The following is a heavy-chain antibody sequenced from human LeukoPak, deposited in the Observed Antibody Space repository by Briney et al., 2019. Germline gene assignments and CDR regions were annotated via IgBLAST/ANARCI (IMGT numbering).Heavy chain of an antibody. D-gene: IGHD1-26*01. CDR2: INHSGST. V-gene: IGHV4-34*01. CDR1: GGSFSGYY. CDR3: ARSPIVGATASPAWFDP. Sequence: SEALSLTCAVYGGSFSGYYWSWIRQPPGKGLEWIGEINHSGSTNYNPSLKSRVTISVDTSKNQFSLKLSSVTAADTAVYYCARSPIVGATASPAWFDPWGQGTLVTVSS. J-gene: IGHJ5*02.